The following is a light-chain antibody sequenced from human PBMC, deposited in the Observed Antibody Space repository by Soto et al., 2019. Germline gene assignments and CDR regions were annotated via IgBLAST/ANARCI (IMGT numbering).Light chain of an antibody. CDR2: GNS. V-gene: IGLV1-40*01. Sequence: QSALTQPPSVSGAPGQRVTISCTGSSSNIGAGYDVHWYQQLPGTAPKLLIYGNSNRPSGVPDRFSGSKSGTSASLAITGLQPEDEADYYCQSYDSSLSGSVFGTGTKVTVL. J-gene: IGLJ1*01. CDR3: QSYDSSLSGSV. CDR1: SSNIGAGYD.